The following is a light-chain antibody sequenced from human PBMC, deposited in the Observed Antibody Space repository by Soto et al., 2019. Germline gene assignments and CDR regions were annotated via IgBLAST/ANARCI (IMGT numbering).Light chain of an antibody. J-gene: IGLJ3*02. CDR2: DVS. V-gene: IGLV2-11*01. CDR3: CSYVGTYTVNWV. CDR1: SSDVGGYNY. Sequence: QSALTQPRSVSGSPGQSVTISCTGTSSDVGGYNYVSWYQQHPGKAPKLMIYDVSKRPSGVPDRFSGSKSGNTASLTISGLQAEDEADYDYCSYVGTYTVNWVFGGGTKLTVL.